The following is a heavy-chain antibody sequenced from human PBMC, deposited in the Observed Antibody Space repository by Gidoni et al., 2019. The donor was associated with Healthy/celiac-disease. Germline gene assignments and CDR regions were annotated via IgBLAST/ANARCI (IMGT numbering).Heavy chain of an antibody. CDR1: GGSISSYY. CDR3: ARVFGRRHGSYNAFDI. Sequence: QVQLQESGPGLVKPSETLSLTCTASGGSISSYYWSWIRQPAGKGLEWIGRIYTSGSTNYNPSLKSRVTMSVDTSKNQFSLKLSSVTAADTAVYYCARVFGRRHGSYNAFDIWGQGTMVTVSS. CDR2: IYTSGST. J-gene: IGHJ3*02. V-gene: IGHV4-4*07. D-gene: IGHD1-26*01.